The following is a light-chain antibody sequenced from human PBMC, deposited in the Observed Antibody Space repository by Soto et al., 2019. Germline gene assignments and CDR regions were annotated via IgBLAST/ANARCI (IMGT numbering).Light chain of an antibody. CDR1: QTIRDS. CDR3: QKYNEYSKK. V-gene: IGKV1-5*03. CDR2: KAS. Sequence: DIQVTHSPSSLSASVVDRVTITFLASQTIRDSLAWFQQRPGKAPKLLIYKASTLEGGVPSRFSGNGSGTVFSLSISSLQPDDFATYYCQKYNEYSKKFGQGTKVDIK. J-gene: IGKJ1*01.